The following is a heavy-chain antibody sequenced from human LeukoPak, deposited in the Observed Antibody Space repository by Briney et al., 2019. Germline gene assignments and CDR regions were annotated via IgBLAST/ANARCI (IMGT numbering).Heavy chain of an antibody. CDR2: TYSSGTT. J-gene: IGHJ4*02. CDR3: AKDRYSTSSTFTINPFDY. V-gene: IGHV3-66*01. CDR1: GFNVSNNY. D-gene: IGHD6-13*01. Sequence: GGSLRLSCAASGFNVSNNYMHWVRQAPGERLEWVSVTYSSGTTYYADSVKGRFTISRDNSKSTLDLQMNSLRVEDTSVYYCAKDRYSTSSTFTINPFDYWGQGILVTVSS.